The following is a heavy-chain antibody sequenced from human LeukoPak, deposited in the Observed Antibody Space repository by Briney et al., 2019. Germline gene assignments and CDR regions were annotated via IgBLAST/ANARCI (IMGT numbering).Heavy chain of an antibody. CDR1: GFTFSTYW. Sequence: GGSRRLSCAASGFTFSTYWMNWVRQAPGKGLEWVANIKPDGSDKYYVDSVKGRFTVSRDNAKNSLYLQMNSLRAEDTAVYYCAKDRYGDYGAGDYWGQGTLVTVSS. D-gene: IGHD4-17*01. CDR3: AKDRYGDYGAGDY. J-gene: IGHJ4*02. CDR2: IKPDGSDK. V-gene: IGHV3-7*01.